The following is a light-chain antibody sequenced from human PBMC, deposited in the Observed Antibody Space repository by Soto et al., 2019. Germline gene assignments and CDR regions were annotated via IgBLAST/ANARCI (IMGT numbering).Light chain of an antibody. CDR2: AAS. CDR1: QGISNS. V-gene: IGKV1-27*01. J-gene: IGKJ2*01. Sequence: DIQMTQSPSSLSASVGDRVTITCRASQGISNSLAWYQEKPGKAPELLIYAASTLQSGVPSRFSDSGSGTDFSLTISSLQPEDVATYYFQKDNSAPYTFGQWTKLEIK. CDR3: QKDNSAPYT.